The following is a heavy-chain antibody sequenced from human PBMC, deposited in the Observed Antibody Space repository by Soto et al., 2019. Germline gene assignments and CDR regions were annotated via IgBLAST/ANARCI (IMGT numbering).Heavy chain of an antibody. CDR3: VRGMKGSGSYTAFES. D-gene: IGHD3-10*01. CDR1: GDTIATYY. Sequence: QVQLVQSGAEVKKPGASVKVSCKASGDTIATYYMHWVRQAPGQGLEWMGIIYPSGETTNYAHKSQGSVTLTRDTSTSTFYMELSSLTAGDTAVYYGVRGMKGSGSYTAFESGGQGSLVTVSS. CDR2: IYPSGETT. V-gene: IGHV1-46*03. J-gene: IGHJ4*02.